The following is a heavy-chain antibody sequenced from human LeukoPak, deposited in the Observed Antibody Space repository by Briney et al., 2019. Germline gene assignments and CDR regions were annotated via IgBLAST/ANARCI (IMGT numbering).Heavy chain of an antibody. V-gene: IGHV3-7*01. CDR2: IKQDGSEK. Sequence: GGSLRLSCAASGFTFSSYWMSWVRQAPGKGLEWVANIKQDGSEKYYVDSVKGRFTISRDNAKNSLYLQMNSLRAEDTAVYYCARDIYYYDSSGYFGWGQGTLVTVSS. CDR3: ARDIYYYDSSGYFG. D-gene: IGHD3-22*01. CDR1: GFTFSSYW. J-gene: IGHJ4*02.